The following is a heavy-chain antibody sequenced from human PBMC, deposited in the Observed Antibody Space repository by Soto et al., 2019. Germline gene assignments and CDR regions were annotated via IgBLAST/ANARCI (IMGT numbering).Heavy chain of an antibody. Sequence: SETLSLTCTVSGGSISSSSYYWGWIRQPPGKGLEWIGSIYYSGSTYYNPSLKSRVTISVDTSKNQFSLKLSSVTAADTAVYYCARVHFVVVPAAMGGVLGCWFDPWGQGTLVTVSS. CDR2: IYYSGST. D-gene: IGHD2-2*01. V-gene: IGHV4-39*01. CDR3: ARVHFVVVPAAMGGVLGCWFDP. J-gene: IGHJ5*02. CDR1: GGSISSSSYY.